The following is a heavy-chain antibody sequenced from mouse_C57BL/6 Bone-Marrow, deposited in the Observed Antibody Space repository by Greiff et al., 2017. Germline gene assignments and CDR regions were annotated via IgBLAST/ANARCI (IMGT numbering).Heavy chain of an antibody. CDR1: GYTFTSSW. J-gene: IGHJ3*01. Sequence: QVQLQQPGAELVKPGASVKVSCKASGYTFTSSWMHWVKQRPGQGLEWLGRIHPSDSDTNSNQKFKGKATLTVDKSSSTADMQLSSLTSEDSAVYYCAIGDYDWFAYWGQGTLVTVSA. CDR2: IHPSDSDT. CDR3: AIGDYDWFAY. D-gene: IGHD2-4*01. V-gene: IGHV1-74*01.